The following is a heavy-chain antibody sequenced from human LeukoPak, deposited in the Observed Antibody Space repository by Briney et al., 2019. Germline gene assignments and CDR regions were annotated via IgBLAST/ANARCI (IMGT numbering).Heavy chain of an antibody. CDR1: GFTFSSYT. Sequence: GGSMRLSCAASGFTFSSYTMNWVRQAPGKGLEWVSSITTTSSYIYYADSVKGRFTISRDNAKSSLFLQMNSLRAEDTGVYYCASDSSSSPAYYHYYMDAWGKGTTVTVSS. CDR3: ASDSSSSPAYYHYYMDA. CDR2: ITTTSSYI. V-gene: IGHV3-21*01. J-gene: IGHJ6*03. D-gene: IGHD6-13*01.